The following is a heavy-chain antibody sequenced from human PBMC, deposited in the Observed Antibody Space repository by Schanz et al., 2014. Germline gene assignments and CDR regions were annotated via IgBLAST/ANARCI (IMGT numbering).Heavy chain of an antibody. D-gene: IGHD6-19*01. CDR1: GFTISSYS. V-gene: IGHV3-21*01. CDR2: ISSSGSYI. Sequence: EVHLVESGGGLVKRGGSLRLSCAASGFTISSYSMNWVRQAPGKGLEWVSSISSSGSYIYYADSVKGRFSISRDNAKNTLSVQMNRLRAKHTALYYCASIGVMVAVAGTRADSWGQGSLVTVSS. CDR3: ASIGVMVAVAGTRADS. J-gene: IGHJ4*02.